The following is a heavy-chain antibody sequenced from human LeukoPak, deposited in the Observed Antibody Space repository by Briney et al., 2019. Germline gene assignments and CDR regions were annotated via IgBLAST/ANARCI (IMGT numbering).Heavy chain of an antibody. CDR2: ISDDGSNK. V-gene: IGHV3-30-3*01. D-gene: IGHD1-26*01. CDR3: ARGGIITSYAFEI. Sequence: PGGSLRLSCTASGFTYATYAMHWVRQAPGKGLEWVAVISDDGSNKYYADSAKGRFTISRDNAKNSLYLQMDSLRAEDTAVYYCARGGIITSYAFEIWGQGTMVTVSS. CDR1: GFTYATYA. J-gene: IGHJ3*02.